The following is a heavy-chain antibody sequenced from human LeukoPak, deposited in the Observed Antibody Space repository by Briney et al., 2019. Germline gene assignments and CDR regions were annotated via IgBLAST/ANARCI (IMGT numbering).Heavy chain of an antibody. V-gene: IGHV5-51*01. CDR3: ARLEKLYCSSTSCFGNYYYYMDV. Sequence: GESLKISCKGSGYSFTSYWIGRVRQMPGKGLEWMGIIYPGDSDTRYSPSFQGQVTISADKSISTAYLQWSSLKASDTAMYYCARLEKLYCSSTSCFGNYYYYMDVWGKGTTVTVSS. J-gene: IGHJ6*03. CDR2: IYPGDSDT. D-gene: IGHD2-2*01. CDR1: GYSFTSYW.